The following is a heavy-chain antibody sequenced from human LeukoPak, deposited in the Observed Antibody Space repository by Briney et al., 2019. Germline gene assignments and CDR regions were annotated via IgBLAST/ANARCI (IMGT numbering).Heavy chain of an antibody. CDR1: GFTFSSYS. V-gene: IGHV3-21*01. CDR2: ISSSSSYI. CDR3: ARDRGDVWFDP. Sequence: GGSLRLSCAASGFTFSSYSMNWVRQAPGKGLEWVSSISSSSSYIYYADSVKGRFTISRDNAKNSLYLQMNSLRAEDTAVYYCARDRGDVWFDPWGQGTLVTVSS. J-gene: IGHJ5*02. D-gene: IGHD2-21*02.